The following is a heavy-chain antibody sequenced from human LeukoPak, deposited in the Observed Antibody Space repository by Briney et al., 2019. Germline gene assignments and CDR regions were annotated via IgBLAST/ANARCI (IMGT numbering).Heavy chain of an antibody. CDR1: GFTFSSYA. Sequence: GGSLRLSCAASGFTFSSYAMHWVRQAPGKGLEWVAVISYDGSNKYYADSVKGRFTISRDNSKNTLYLQMNSLRAEDTAVYYCARAPIFGNYYGMVVWGQGTTVTVSS. V-gene: IGHV3-30-3*01. J-gene: IGHJ6*02. CDR3: ARAPIFGNYYGMVV. D-gene: IGHD3-3*01. CDR2: ISYDGSNK.